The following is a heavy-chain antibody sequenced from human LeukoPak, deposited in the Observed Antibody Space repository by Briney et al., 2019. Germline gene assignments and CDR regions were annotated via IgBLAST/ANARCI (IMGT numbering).Heavy chain of an antibody. V-gene: IGHV4-38-2*02. CDR1: GYSISSGYY. CDR2: IYHSGST. CDR3: AREALILRFLEWPPGALDI. Sequence: PSETPSLTCTVSGYSISSGYYWGWIRQPPGKGLEWIGSIYHSGSTYYNPSLKSRVTISVDTSKNQFSLKLSSVTAADTAVYYCAREALILRFLEWPPGALDIWGQGTMVTVSS. D-gene: IGHD3-3*01. J-gene: IGHJ3*02.